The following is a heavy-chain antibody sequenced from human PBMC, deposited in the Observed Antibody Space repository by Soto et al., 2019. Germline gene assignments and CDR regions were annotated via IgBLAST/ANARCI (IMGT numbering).Heavy chain of an antibody. CDR1: GDSISSGGYY. D-gene: IGHD1-7*01. CDR2: LYYSGRT. Sequence: PSETLSLPSTVSGDSISSGGYYWSWIRQPPGTGLEWIGYLYYSGRTNNNPPLKSRVTISVDTSKNQFSLKLSSVTAADTAVYYCARVSSVDTITGAKYCFDYWGQGTLVTVSS. V-gene: IGHV4-61*08. CDR3: ARVSSVDTITGAKYCFDY. J-gene: IGHJ4*02.